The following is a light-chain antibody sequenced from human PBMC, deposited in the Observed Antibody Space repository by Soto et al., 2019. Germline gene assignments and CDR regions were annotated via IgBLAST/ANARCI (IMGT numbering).Light chain of an antibody. CDR3: QQRRSWPPTIT. CDR2: DAS. CDR1: QSVSTY. J-gene: IGKJ5*01. Sequence: IFLTQSPASLSLFPWETATLSFKAIQSVSTYLAWYQQRPGQAPRLLIYDASYRATDIPPRFSGSGSGTDFTLTISSLEPEDFAVYYCQQRRSWPPTITFGQGTRLEI. V-gene: IGKV3-11*01.